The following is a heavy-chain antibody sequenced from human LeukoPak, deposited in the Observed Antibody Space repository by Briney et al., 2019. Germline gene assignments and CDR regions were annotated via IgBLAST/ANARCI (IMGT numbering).Heavy chain of an antibody. CDR3: ARKDSSGYYEFDY. V-gene: IGHV4-39*07. CDR1: GGSISSSGYY. Sequence: SETLSLTCTVSGGSISSSGYYWGWIRQPPGKGLEWIGSIYYSGSTYYNPSLKSRVTISVDTSKNQFSLKLSSVTAADTAVYYCARKDSSGYYEFDYWGQGTLVTVSS. J-gene: IGHJ4*02. D-gene: IGHD3-22*01. CDR2: IYYSGST.